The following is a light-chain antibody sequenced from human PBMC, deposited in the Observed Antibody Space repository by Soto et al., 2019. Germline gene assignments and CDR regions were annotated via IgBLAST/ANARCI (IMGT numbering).Light chain of an antibody. J-gene: IGKJ4*01. V-gene: IGKV3-20*01. CDR1: QSVSENY. CDR3: QHYASSIT. Sequence: EIVLTQSPGTLSFSPGDSATLSCRASQSVSENYLAWYQQKPGRSPKILIYGASKRATGVPDRFSGSGSGTQFTLTISRLEPEDFAVYYCQHYASSITFGGGTRV. CDR2: GAS.